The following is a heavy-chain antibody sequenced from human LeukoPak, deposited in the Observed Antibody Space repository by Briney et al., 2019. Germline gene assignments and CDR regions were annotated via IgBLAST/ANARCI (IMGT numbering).Heavy chain of an antibody. D-gene: IGHD3-22*01. Sequence: GASVKVSCKASGYTFTSYGISWVRQAPGQGLEWMGWISAYNGNTNYARKLQGRVTMTTDTSTSTAYMELRSLRSDDTAVYYCARVRTRVTMIVVVIDYWGQGTLVTVSP. V-gene: IGHV1-18*01. CDR3: ARVRTRVTMIVVVIDY. J-gene: IGHJ4*02. CDR1: GYTFTSYG. CDR2: ISAYNGNT.